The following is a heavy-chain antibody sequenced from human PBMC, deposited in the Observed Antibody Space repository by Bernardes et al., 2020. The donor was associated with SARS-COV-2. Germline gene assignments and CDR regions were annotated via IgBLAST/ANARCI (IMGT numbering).Heavy chain of an antibody. D-gene: IGHD6-19*01. J-gene: IGHJ5*02. CDR2: FDPEDGET. V-gene: IGHV1-24*01. CDR3: ATTTAVAGSSRGWFDP. Sequence: ASVKVSCMVSGYTLTALSMHWVRQAPGKGLEWMGGFDPEDGETIYAQKFQGRVTMTEDTSTDTAYMELSSLRSEDTAVYYCATTTAVAGSSRGWFDPWGQGTLVTVSS. CDR1: GYTLTALS.